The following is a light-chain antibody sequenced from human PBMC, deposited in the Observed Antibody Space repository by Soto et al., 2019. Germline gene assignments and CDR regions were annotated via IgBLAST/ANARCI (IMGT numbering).Light chain of an antibody. Sequence: EIVLTQSPGTLSLSPGERATLSCRASQSVSSSYLAWYQQKPGQAPRLLIYGASSRATGIPDRFSGSGSGTDFTLTISRLEPEDCAVYYCQQYGSSPPLTFGGGTNVEIK. CDR3: QQYGSSPPLT. J-gene: IGKJ4*01. V-gene: IGKV3-20*01. CDR2: GAS. CDR1: QSVSSSY.